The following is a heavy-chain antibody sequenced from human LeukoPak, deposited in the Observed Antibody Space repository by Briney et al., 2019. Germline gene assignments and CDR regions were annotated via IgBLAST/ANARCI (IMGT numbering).Heavy chain of an antibody. CDR1: GFTFTSYA. D-gene: IGHD6-19*01. Sequence: QTGGSLRLSCAASGFTFTSYAMSWVRQAPGKGLEWVSAITGSGDTTYYAASVKGRFTISRDNSKNTLYLQMSSLRAEDTAIYYCAKDRDSRDWHKDAFDIWGQGTMVTVSS. CDR3: AKDRDSRDWHKDAFDI. V-gene: IGHV3-23*01. J-gene: IGHJ3*02. CDR2: ITGSGDTT.